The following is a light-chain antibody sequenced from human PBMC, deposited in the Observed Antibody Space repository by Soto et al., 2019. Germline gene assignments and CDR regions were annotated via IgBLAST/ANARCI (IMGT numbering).Light chain of an antibody. CDR3: QHYHFLPPMYP. CDR1: QAIRSA. J-gene: IGKJ2*01. V-gene: IGKV1-6*01. Sequence: AIQLTQSPSSLSASVGDRVTITCRASQAIRSALGWYQQRPGKVPKLLIYAASTLQRGVPSRFSGSGFGTDFTLTISSLQPEDFATYYCQHYHFLPPMYPFGQGTTVEIK. CDR2: AAS.